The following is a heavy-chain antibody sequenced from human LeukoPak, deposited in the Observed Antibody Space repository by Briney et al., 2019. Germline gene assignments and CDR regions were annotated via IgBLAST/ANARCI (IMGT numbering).Heavy chain of an antibody. CDR2: ISDNGVTT. CDR1: GFDLSTYA. Sequence: QPGGSLRLSCAASGFDLSTYAMSWVRQAPGKGLEWVSTISDNGVTTYYADSVKGRFTVSRDTSDDTVYLQMNSLRAEDTALYYCAKRGWLYYYDTSPYYYDFWGQGTLVAVSS. CDR3: AKRGWLYYYDTSPYYYDF. D-gene: IGHD3-22*01. V-gene: IGHV3-23*01. J-gene: IGHJ4*02.